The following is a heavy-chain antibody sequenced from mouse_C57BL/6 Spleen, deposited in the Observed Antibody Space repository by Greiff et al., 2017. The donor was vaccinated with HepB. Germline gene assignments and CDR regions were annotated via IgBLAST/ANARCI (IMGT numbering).Heavy chain of an antibody. V-gene: IGHV1-72*01. Sequence: VQLQQPGAELVKPGASVKLSCKASGYTFTSYWMHWVKQRPGRGLEWIGRIDTNSGGTKYNEKLKSKATLTVDKPSSPAYMQLRSLTSEDSAVYYCARSGAGLDYWGQGTTLTVSS. CDR3: ARSGAGLDY. CDR1: GYTFTSYW. J-gene: IGHJ2*01. CDR2: IDTNSGGT. D-gene: IGHD3-2*02.